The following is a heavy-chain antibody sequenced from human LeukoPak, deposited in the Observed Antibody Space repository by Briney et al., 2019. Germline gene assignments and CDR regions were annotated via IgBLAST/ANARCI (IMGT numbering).Heavy chain of an antibody. CDR1: GFTFSSYG. CDR3: AKEITTGWQYFFDN. CDR2: ISYDGRSK. J-gene: IGHJ4*02. D-gene: IGHD6-19*01. Sequence: GGSLRLSCAASGFTFSSYGMPWVRQAPGKGLEWVTVISYDGRSKYYADSVKGRFTISRDNTKNTLYLQMNSLRTEDTAVFYCAKEITTGWQYFFDNWGQGTLVTVSS. V-gene: IGHV3-30*18.